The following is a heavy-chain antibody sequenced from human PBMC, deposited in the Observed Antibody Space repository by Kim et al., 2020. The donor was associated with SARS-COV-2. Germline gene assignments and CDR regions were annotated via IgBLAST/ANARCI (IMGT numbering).Heavy chain of an antibody. V-gene: IGHV3-21*01. D-gene: IGHD2-2*01. J-gene: IGHJ4*02. Sequence: GGSLRLSCAASGFTFSSYSMNWVRQAPGKGLEWVSSISSSSSYIYYADSVKGRFTISRDNAKNSLYLQMNSLRAEDTAVYYCARIVVPGYYFDYWGQGTLVNVSS. CDR1: GFTFSSYS. CDR2: ISSSSSYI. CDR3: ARIVVPGYYFDY.